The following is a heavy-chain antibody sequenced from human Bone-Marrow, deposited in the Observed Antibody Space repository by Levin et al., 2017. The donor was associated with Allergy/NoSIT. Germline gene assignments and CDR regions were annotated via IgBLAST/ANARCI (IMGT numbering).Heavy chain of an antibody. V-gene: IGHV3-30*04. D-gene: IGHD3-22*01. J-gene: IGHJ3*02. CDR2: ISHDETSE. CDR1: GSTFSRSV. CDR3: STAGRTSGYADAFEI. Sequence: LSLTCAASGSTFSRSVLHWVRQAPGKGLEWVAVISHDETSEAYAESVKGRFTISKDNSKNTLYLQMNSLREEDTAVYYCSTAGRTSGYADAFEIWGQGTMVTVSS.